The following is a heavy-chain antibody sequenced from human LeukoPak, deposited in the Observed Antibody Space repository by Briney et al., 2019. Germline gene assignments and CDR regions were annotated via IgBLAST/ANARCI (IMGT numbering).Heavy chain of an antibody. CDR2: ISSGSSTI. Sequence: PGGSLRLFCAASGFDFNTYSMNWVRQAPGKGLEWVSYISSGSSTIYYADSVKGRFTISRDNAKNSLYLQMNSLRDEDTAVYYCASLRGLFDYWGRGTLVTVSS. V-gene: IGHV3-48*02. CDR3: ASLRGLFDY. J-gene: IGHJ4*02. CDR1: GFDFNTYS. D-gene: IGHD1-26*01.